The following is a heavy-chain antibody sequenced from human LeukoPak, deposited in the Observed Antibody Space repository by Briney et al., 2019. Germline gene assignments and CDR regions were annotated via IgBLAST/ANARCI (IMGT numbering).Heavy chain of an antibody. Sequence: PGGSLRLSCAVPGFTVSSNYMSWIRQAPGMGLEWLAYLSSGGSMIYYADSVKGRFAISRDNAKNSVYLQMNSLRAEDTALYYCARKIYGSDNYIDYWGQGTLVTVSS. CDR1: GFTVSSNY. D-gene: IGHD3-10*01. V-gene: IGHV3-11*01. CDR3: ARKIYGSDNYIDY. J-gene: IGHJ4*02. CDR2: LSSGGSMI.